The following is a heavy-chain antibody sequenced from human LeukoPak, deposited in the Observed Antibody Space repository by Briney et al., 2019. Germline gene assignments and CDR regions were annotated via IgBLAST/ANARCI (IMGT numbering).Heavy chain of an antibody. CDR2: ISSSSSYI. V-gene: IGHV3-21*01. D-gene: IGHD3-22*01. CDR1: GFTFSSYS. Sequence: GGSLRLSCAASGFTFSSYSMNWVRQAPGKGLEWVSSISSSSSYIYYADSVQGRFTISRDNAKNSLYLQMNSLRAEDTAVYYCARDHRGYYDSSGEFDYWGQGTLVTVSS. CDR3: ARDHRGYYDSSGEFDY. J-gene: IGHJ4*02.